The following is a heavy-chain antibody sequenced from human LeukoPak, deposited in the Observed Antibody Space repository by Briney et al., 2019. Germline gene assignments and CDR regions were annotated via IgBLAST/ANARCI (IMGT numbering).Heavy chain of an antibody. CDR1: GYTFTSYY. J-gene: IGHJ4*02. CDR2: INISGGAT. CDR3: ARSSYYYDSSSYYFDY. V-gene: IGHV1-46*01. D-gene: IGHD3-22*01. Sequence: GASVKVSCKGSGYTFTSYYIHRVRQAHGQGNEWKGMINISGGATTYAQKFQGRVTMTRDTSTSTAYMELSSLRSEDTAVYYCARSSYYYDSSSYYFDYWGQGTLVTVSS.